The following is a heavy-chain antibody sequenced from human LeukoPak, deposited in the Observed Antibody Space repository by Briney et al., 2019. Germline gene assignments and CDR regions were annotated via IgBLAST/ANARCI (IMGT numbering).Heavy chain of an antibody. J-gene: IGHJ4*02. V-gene: IGHV4-39*07. CDR3: ARVICSGGSCRFDY. D-gene: IGHD2-15*01. CDR2: IYYTGDT. Sequence: SETLSLTCTVSGDSVTNTRYYWGWIRQPPGKGLEWIGTIYYTGDTYYNPSLKSRVTMSVDTSKNKFSLKLSSVTAADTAVYYCARVICSGGSCRFDYWGQGTLVTVSS. CDR1: GDSVTNTRYY.